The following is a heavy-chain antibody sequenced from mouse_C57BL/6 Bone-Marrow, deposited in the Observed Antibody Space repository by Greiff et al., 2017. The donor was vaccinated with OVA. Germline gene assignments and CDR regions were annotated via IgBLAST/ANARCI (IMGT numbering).Heavy chain of an antibody. J-gene: IGHJ4*01. CDR1: GYTFTSYW. CDR3: AKRHSYWLDYAMDY. Sequence: QVQLQQPGAELVKPGASVKMSCKASGYTFTSYWITWVKQRPGQGLEWIGDIYPGSGSTNYNEKFKSKATLTVDTSSSTAYMQLSSLTSEDSAVYYCAKRHSYWLDYAMDYWGQGTSVTVSS. D-gene: IGHD2-10*01. V-gene: IGHV1-55*01. CDR2: IYPGSGST.